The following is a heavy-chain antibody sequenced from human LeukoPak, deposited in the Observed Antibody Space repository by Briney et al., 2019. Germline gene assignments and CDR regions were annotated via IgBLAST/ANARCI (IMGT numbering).Heavy chain of an antibody. CDR2: IHYSGTT. Sequence: SETLSLTCTVSGGSMSSSSYYWGWIRQPPGKGLEWIGTIHYSGTTYYNPSLKSRVTISVDTSKSQFSLRLSSVTAADTAVYYCATSGSYYRAPDYWGQGTLVTVSS. CDR1: GGSMSSSSYY. D-gene: IGHD3-10*01. CDR3: ATSGSYYRAPDY. V-gene: IGHV4-39*01. J-gene: IGHJ4*02.